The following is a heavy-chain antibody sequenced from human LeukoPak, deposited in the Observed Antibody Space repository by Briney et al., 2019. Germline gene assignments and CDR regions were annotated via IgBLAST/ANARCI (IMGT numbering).Heavy chain of an antibody. CDR1: GGSFSGYY. J-gene: IGHJ2*01. CDR3: ARYSTTWPYWYFDL. Sequence: SETLSLTCAVYGGSFSGYYWSWIRQPPGKGLEWIGEINHSGSTNYNPSLKSRVTISVDTSKNQFSLKLTSVTAADTAVYYCARYSTTWPYWYFDLWGRGTLVTVSS. D-gene: IGHD2/OR15-2a*01. CDR2: INHSGST. V-gene: IGHV4-34*01.